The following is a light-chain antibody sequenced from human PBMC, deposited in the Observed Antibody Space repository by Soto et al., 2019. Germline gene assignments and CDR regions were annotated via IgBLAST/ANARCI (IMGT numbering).Light chain of an antibody. V-gene: IGLV2-14*01. CDR3: SSYASSSSYV. CDR2: EVT. Sequence: QSVLTQPASVSGSPGQSITISCTGTSSDVGGYNHVSRYQIHPGKAPKLIIYEVTSRPSGVSYRFSGSKSGNSASLTISGLQAEDEADYYCSSYASSSSYVFGGGTKVTVL. CDR1: SSDVGGYNH. J-gene: IGLJ1*01.